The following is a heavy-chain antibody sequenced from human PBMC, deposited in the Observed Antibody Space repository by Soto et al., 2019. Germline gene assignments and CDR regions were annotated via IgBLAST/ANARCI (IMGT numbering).Heavy chain of an antibody. CDR2: VSGSGDTT. CDR3: AKGSMVRGAITWDFDY. Sequence: GGSLRLSCAASGFTFGNYAMSWVRQAPGKGLEWVSFVSGSGDTTNYAESVRGRFTISRDNSKNTLYLQMNSLSAEDTAVYYCAKGSMVRGAITWDFDYWGQGTLVTVSS. V-gene: IGHV3-23*01. D-gene: IGHD3-10*01. J-gene: IGHJ4*02. CDR1: GFTFGNYA.